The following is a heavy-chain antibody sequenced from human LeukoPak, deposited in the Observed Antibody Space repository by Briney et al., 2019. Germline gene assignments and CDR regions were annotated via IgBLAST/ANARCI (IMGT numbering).Heavy chain of an antibody. Sequence: GGSLRLSCAASGFTFSSYEMNWVRQAPGKGLEWVSSISSSSSYIYYADSVKGRFTISRDNAKNSLYLQMNSLRAEDTAVYYCARWGFFYMDVWGKGTTVTISS. CDR2: ISSSSSYI. D-gene: IGHD1-26*01. J-gene: IGHJ6*03. CDR3: ARWGFFYMDV. CDR1: GFTFSSYE. V-gene: IGHV3-21*01.